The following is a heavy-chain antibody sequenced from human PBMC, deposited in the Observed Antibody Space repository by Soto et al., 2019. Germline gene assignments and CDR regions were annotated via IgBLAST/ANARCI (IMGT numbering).Heavy chain of an antibody. CDR1: GGSISSSSYY. Sequence: SETLSLTCTVSGGSISSSSYYWGWIRQPPGKGLEWIGSIYYSGSTYYNPSLKSRVTISVDTSKNQFSLKLSSVTAADTAVYYCARPFIAAPDNNWFDPWGQGTLVTVSS. V-gene: IGHV4-39*01. D-gene: IGHD6-13*01. CDR2: IYYSGST. CDR3: ARPFIAAPDNNWFDP. J-gene: IGHJ5*02.